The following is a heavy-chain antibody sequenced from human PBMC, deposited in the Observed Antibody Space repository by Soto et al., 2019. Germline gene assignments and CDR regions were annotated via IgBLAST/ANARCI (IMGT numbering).Heavy chain of an antibody. Sequence: GGSLRLSCAASGFTFSSYGMHWVRQAPGKGLEWVAVISYDGSNKYYADSVKGRFTISRDNSKNTLYLQMNSLRAEDTAVYYCAKVSPRLLWFGEIDYWGQGTLVTVSS. D-gene: IGHD3-10*01. CDR3: AKVSPRLLWFGEIDY. J-gene: IGHJ4*02. V-gene: IGHV3-30*18. CDR2: ISYDGSNK. CDR1: GFTFSSYG.